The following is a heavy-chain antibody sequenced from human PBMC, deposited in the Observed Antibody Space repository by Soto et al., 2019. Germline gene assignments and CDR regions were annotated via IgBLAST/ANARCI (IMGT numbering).Heavy chain of an antibody. CDR1: GFMFSTYL. J-gene: IGHJ6*02. CDR2: IKQGGNEK. Sequence: GGSLRLSCEASGFMFSTYLMSWVRQAPGKWLEWVANIKQGGNEKFYVDSVKGRFTISRGNAKKSLFLQMNSLRPEDTAVYYCVGALTYEVPYYYYGMDVWGQGXTVTVPS. D-gene: IGHD3-16*01. CDR3: VGALTYEVPYYYYGMDV. V-gene: IGHV3-7*01.